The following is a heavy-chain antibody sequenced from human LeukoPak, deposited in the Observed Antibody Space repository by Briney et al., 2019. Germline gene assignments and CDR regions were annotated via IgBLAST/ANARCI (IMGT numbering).Heavy chain of an antibody. D-gene: IGHD3-3*01. Sequence: VASVKVSCTASGYTFSSYYMHWVRQAPGQGLEWMGLIDPSSSSTSYAQKFQGRVTMTRDTSISTAYMELSRLRSDDTAVYYCARGVFGVVISGLNWFDPWGQGTLVTVSS. CDR2: IDPSSSST. J-gene: IGHJ5*02. CDR1: GYTFSSYY. CDR3: ARGVFGVVISGLNWFDP. V-gene: IGHV1-46*01.